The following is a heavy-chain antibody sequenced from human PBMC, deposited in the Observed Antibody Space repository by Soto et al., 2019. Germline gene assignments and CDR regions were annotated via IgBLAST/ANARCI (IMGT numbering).Heavy chain of an antibody. Sequence: SETLSLPCPASGGSVSGGSYYWSWIRQPPGKGLEWIGYIYYSGSTNYNPSLKSRVTISVDTSKNQFSLKLSSVTAADTAVYYCARGIEGWYQGRYYYGMDVWGQGTTVTVSS. J-gene: IGHJ6*02. V-gene: IGHV4-61*01. D-gene: IGHD6-19*01. CDR1: GGSVSGGSYY. CDR2: IYYSGST. CDR3: ARGIEGWYQGRYYYGMDV.